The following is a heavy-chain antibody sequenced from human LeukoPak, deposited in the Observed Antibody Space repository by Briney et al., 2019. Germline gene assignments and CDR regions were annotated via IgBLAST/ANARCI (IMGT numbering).Heavy chain of an antibody. J-gene: IGHJ4*02. Sequence: SETLSLTCTVSGGSISSYYWSWIRQPPGKGLEWIGHISYSGNTNYNPSLKSRVTISVDTSKNQFSLKLSSVTAADTAVYYCARQGGYIAPLALWGQGTLVTVSA. CDR2: ISYSGNT. D-gene: IGHD6-13*01. V-gene: IGHV4-59*08. CDR3: ARQGGYIAPLAL. CDR1: GGSISSYY.